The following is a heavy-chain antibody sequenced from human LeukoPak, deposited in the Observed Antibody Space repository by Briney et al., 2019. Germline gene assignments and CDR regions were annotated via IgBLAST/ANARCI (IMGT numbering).Heavy chain of an antibody. Sequence: PGGSLRLSCAASGFTFSSYEMNWVRQAPGKGLEWVSYISSSGSTIYYADSVKGRFTISRDNAKNSLYLQMNSLRAEDTAVYYCARGPPYDPPVVDYWGQGTLVTVSS. CDR1: GFTFSSYE. CDR2: ISSSGSTI. D-gene: IGHD3-22*01. J-gene: IGHJ4*02. CDR3: ARGPPYDPPVVDY. V-gene: IGHV3-48*03.